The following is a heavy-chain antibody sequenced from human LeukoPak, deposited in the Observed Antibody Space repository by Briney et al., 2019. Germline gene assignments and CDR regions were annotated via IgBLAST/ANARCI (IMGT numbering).Heavy chain of an antibody. J-gene: IGHJ4*02. CDR1: GGSISSSSYY. Sequence: SETLSLTCTVSGGSISSSSYYWGWIRQPPGKGLEWIGSIYYSGSTYYNPSLKSRVTISVDTSKNQFSLKLSSVTAADTAVYYCARSRPPAYYYDSSGYYFDYWGQGTLVTVSS. CDR2: IYYSGST. V-gene: IGHV4-39*01. D-gene: IGHD3-22*01. CDR3: ARSRPPAYYYDSSGYYFDY.